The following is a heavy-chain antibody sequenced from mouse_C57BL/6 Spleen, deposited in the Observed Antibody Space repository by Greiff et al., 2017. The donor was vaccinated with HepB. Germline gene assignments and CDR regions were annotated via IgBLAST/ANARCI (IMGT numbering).Heavy chain of an antibody. CDR3: ARGGDYDVGDFDY. J-gene: IGHJ2*01. V-gene: IGHV1-78*01. Sequence: VQLQQSDAELVKPGASVTISCKVSGYTFTDHTIHWMKQRPEQGLEWIGYIYPRDGSTKYNEKFKGKATLTADKSYSTAYMQLNSLTSEDSAVYCCARGGDYDVGDFDYWGQGTTLTVSS. CDR2: IYPRDGST. D-gene: IGHD2-4*01. CDR1: GYTFTDHT.